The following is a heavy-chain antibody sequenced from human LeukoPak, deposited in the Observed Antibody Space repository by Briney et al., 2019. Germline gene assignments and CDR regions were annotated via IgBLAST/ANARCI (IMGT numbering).Heavy chain of an antibody. CDR2: IKQDGSEK. V-gene: IGHV3-7*01. Sequence: GGSLRLSCAASGFTFSSYWTSWVRQAPGKGLEWVANIKQDGSEKYYVDSVKGRFTISRDNAKNSLYLQMNSLRAEDTAVYYCARDLGTSDYWGQGTLVTVSS. J-gene: IGHJ4*02. CDR3: ARDLGTSDY. D-gene: IGHD1-14*01. CDR1: GFTFSSYW.